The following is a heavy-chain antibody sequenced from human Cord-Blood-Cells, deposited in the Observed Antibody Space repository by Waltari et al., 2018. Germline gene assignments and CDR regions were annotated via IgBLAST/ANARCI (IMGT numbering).Heavy chain of an antibody. D-gene: IGHD4-17*01. V-gene: IGHV1-3*01. CDR2: INAGNGNT. J-gene: IGHJ1*01. CDR3: ARGGDYGDYAEYFQH. CDR1: GNTFTTYA. Sequence: QVKLVQSGAEVKNTGASVRATCKAYGNTFTTYAMHWVRQAPGQRLGWMGWINAGNGNTKYSQKFQGRDTITRDTSASTAYMELSSLRSEDTAVYYCARGGDYGDYAEYFQHWGQGTLVTVSS.